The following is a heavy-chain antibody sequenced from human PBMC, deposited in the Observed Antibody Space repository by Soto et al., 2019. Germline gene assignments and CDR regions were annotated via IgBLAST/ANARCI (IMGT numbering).Heavy chain of an antibody. CDR1: GFTFSSYA. J-gene: IGHJ6*02. Sequence: GGSLRLSCAASGFTFSSYAMHWVRQAPGKGVEGVAVISYDGSNKYYADAVKGRFTISRDNSQNTLYLQMNSLRAEDTAVYYCARDGQFRWSSSSYTVSHAHYYYYGMDVWGQGTTVTVSS. CDR3: ARDGQFRWSSSSYTVSHAHYYYYGMDV. V-gene: IGHV3-30-3*01. D-gene: IGHD6-13*01. CDR2: ISYDGSNK.